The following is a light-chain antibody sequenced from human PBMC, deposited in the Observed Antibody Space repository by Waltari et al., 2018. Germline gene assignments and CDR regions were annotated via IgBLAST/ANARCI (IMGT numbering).Light chain of an antibody. CDR1: SADVGGYDY. CDR3: SSHAGNNLWI. CDR2: DVT. Sequence: HSALTQPPSASGSPGQSVTLSCTGTSADVGGYDYVSWYQQHPGKVPKLIIYDVTKRPSGVPPRFSASKSGNSASLTVSGLQAEDEADYYCSSHAGNNLWIFGGGTKVTVL. V-gene: IGLV2-8*01. J-gene: IGLJ2*01.